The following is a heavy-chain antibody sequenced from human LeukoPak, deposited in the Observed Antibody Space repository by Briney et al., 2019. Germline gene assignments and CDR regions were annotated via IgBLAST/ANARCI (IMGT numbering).Heavy chain of an antibody. CDR2: IYYSGST. CDR1: GGSFSGYY. V-gene: IGHV4-59*01. Sequence: SETLSLTCAVYGGSFSGYYWSWIRQPPGKGLEWIGYIYYSGSTNYNPSLKSRVTISVDTSKNQFSLKLSSVTAADTAVYYCARIRGGYFDYWGQGTLVTVSS. J-gene: IGHJ4*02. D-gene: IGHD3-10*01. CDR3: ARIRGGYFDY.